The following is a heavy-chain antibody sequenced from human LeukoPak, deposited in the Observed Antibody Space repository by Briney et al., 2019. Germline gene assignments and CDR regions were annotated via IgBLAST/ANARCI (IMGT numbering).Heavy chain of an antibody. CDR3: TSSHSGSAKYYYYYYMDV. D-gene: IGHD1-26*01. J-gene: IGHJ6*03. CDR1: GFTFSGSA. V-gene: IGHV3-73*01. CDR2: IRSKANSYAT. Sequence: GGSLRLSCAASGFTFSGSAMHWVRQASGKGLEWVGRIRSKANSYATAYAASVKGRFTISRDDSKNTAYLQMNSLKTEDTAVYYCTSSHSGSAKYYYYYYMDVWGKGTTVTVSS.